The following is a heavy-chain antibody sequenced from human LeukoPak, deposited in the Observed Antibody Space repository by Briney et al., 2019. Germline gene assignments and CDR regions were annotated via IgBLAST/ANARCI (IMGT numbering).Heavy chain of an antibody. D-gene: IGHD6-19*01. J-gene: IGHJ4*02. V-gene: IGHV4-59*01. CDR1: GGPISSYY. CDR3: AGSIAVAGLFDY. CDR2: IYYSGST. Sequence: SETLSLTSTVSGGPISSYYWSWIRQPPGKGLEWIGYIYYSGSTNYNPSLKSRVTISVDTSKNQFSLKLSSVTAADTAVYYCAGSIAVAGLFDYWGQGTLVTVSS.